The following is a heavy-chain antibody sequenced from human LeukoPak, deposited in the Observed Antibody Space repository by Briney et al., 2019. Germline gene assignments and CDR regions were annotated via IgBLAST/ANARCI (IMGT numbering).Heavy chain of an antibody. CDR3: ARLHGSGSYYNGFDY. CDR2: IYTSGST. D-gene: IGHD3-10*01. J-gene: IGHJ4*02. CDR1: GGSISSGSYH. V-gene: IGHV4-61*02. Sequence: SETLSLTCTVPGGSISSGSYHWSWIRQPAGKGLEWLGGIYTSGSTNYNPSLKSRVTLSVDTTKNEFSLKVNSVTAANTAVYYCARLHGSGSYYNGFDYWGQGTLVTVSS.